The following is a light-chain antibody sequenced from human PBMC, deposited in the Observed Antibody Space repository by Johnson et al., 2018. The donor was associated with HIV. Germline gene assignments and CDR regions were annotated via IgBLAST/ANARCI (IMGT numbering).Light chain of an antibody. J-gene: IGLJ1*01. CDR2: ENN. CDR3: GTGDRSRSVYV. V-gene: IGLV1-51*02. CDR1: SSNIGNNY. Sequence: QSVLTQPPSVSAAPGQKVTISCSGSSSNIGNNYVSWYQQLPGTAPKLLIYENNKRPSGIPDRFSASKSGTSATPGITGLQQGDEADYYCGTGDRSRSVYVFGTGTKDTVL.